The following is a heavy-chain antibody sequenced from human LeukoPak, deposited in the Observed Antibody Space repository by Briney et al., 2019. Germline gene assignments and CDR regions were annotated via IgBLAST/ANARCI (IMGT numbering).Heavy chain of an antibody. D-gene: IGHD3-22*01. CDR1: GFTVSSNY. Sequence: QTGGSLRLSCAASGFTVSSNYMSWVRQAPGKGLEWVSVIYSSGSTYYADSVKGRFTISRDNSKNTLYLQMNSLRAEDTAVYYCARGYYDSSGYYYSPLYAFDIWGQGTMVTVSS. J-gene: IGHJ3*02. V-gene: IGHV3-66*01. CDR3: ARGYYDSSGYYYSPLYAFDI. CDR2: IYSSGST.